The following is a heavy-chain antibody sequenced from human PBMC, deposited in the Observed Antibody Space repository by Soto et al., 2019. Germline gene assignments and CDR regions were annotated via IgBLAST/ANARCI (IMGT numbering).Heavy chain of an antibody. CDR2: IIPIFGTA. CDR3: ARYGAAAGPPDNWFDP. D-gene: IGHD6-13*01. CDR1: GGTFSSYA. J-gene: IGHJ5*02. V-gene: IGHV1-69*01. Sequence: QVQMVQSGAEVKKPGSSVKVSCKASGGTFSSYAISWVRQAPGQGLEWMGGIIPIFGTANYAQKFQGRVTITADESTSTADMELSSFRSEDTAVYYCARYGAAAGPPDNWFDPWGQGTLVTVSS.